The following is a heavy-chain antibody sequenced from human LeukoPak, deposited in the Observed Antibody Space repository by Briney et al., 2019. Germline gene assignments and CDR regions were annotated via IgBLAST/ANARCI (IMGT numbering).Heavy chain of an antibody. CDR3: ARHRRGTSYFDY. Sequence: GESLKISCKGSGYSLTNYWIGWVRQMSGKGLEWMGIIYPDDSDTRYSPSFQGQVTISADKSIGTAYLQWNSLKASDTAIYYCARHRRGTSYFDYWGQGTLVTVSS. CDR2: IYPDDSDT. D-gene: IGHD2-8*01. CDR1: GYSLTNYW. V-gene: IGHV5-51*01. J-gene: IGHJ4*02.